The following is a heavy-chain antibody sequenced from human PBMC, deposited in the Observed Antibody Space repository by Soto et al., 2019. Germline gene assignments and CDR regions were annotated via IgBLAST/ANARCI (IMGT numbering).Heavy chain of an antibody. CDR3: ARALAAAPYYDEYYGMDV. J-gene: IGHJ6*02. V-gene: IGHV1-2*04. CDR2: LNPHSGGT. D-gene: IGHD6-13*01. Sequence: SVKVACNASGYKLTGYYMVSVRQAPGQGLQRMAWLNPHSGGTNDAQKLQGWVTLTMDTSISTAYMELSRLRSDDTAVYYCARALAAAPYYDEYYGMDVWGQGTTVTVSS. CDR1: GYKLTGYY.